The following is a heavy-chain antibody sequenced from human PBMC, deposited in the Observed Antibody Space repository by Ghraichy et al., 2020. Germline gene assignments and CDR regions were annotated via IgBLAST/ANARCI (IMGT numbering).Heavy chain of an antibody. CDR3: ARDTVTTWPYYLYYVDV. CDR2: ISSSSSFQ. D-gene: IGHD4-17*01. Sequence: GGSLRLSCAASGFTFSSYTMNWVRQAPGKGLEWVSSISSSSSFQHFADSVRGRFTISRDNAKNSLYLQMNSLRAEDTAVYYCARDTVTTWPYYLYYVDVWGKGTTVTVSS. J-gene: IGHJ6*03. V-gene: IGHV3-21*01. CDR1: GFTFSSYT.